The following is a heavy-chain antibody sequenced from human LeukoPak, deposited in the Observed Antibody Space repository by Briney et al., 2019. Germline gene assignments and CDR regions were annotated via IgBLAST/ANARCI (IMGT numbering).Heavy chain of an antibody. Sequence: GESLKISCKGSGYSFTSYWIGWVRQMPGKGLEWMGIIYPGDSDTRYSPSFQGQVTISADKSISTAYLQWSSLKAPDTAMYYCARHRITMVRGVIGAFDVWGQGTMVTVSS. CDR3: ARHRITMVRGVIGAFDV. CDR2: IYPGDSDT. D-gene: IGHD3-10*01. J-gene: IGHJ3*01. V-gene: IGHV5-51*01. CDR1: GYSFTSYW.